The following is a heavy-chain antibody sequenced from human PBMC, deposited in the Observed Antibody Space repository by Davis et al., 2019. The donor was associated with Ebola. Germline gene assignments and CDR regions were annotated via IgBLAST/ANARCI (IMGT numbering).Heavy chain of an antibody. Sequence: GESLKISCAASGFTVSSNYMSWVRQAPGKGLEWVSVIYSGGSTYYADSVKGRFTISRDNSKNTLYLQMNSLRAEDTAVYYCARVSGSGYYHYWGQGTLVTVSS. CDR1: GFTVSSNY. CDR2: IYSGGST. D-gene: IGHD3-22*01. CDR3: ARVSGSGYYHY. V-gene: IGHV3-66*01. J-gene: IGHJ4*02.